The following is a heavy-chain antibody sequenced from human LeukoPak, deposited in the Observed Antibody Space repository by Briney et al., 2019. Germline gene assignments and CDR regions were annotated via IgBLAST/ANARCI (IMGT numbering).Heavy chain of an antibody. J-gene: IGHJ3*01. Sequence: ASVTVSCKAFGYSFTGYHLHWVRQAPRQGLEWMGWVSPNSGGTNYARKFQGRVTMTRDTSINTVNMELSRLTSDDTAVYYCAREFSSKLEWLAYVTGDDAFDVWGQGTMITVS. CDR3: AREFSSKLEWLAYVTGDDAFDV. CDR2: VSPNSGGT. CDR1: GYSFTGYH. D-gene: IGHD3-3*01. V-gene: IGHV1-2*02.